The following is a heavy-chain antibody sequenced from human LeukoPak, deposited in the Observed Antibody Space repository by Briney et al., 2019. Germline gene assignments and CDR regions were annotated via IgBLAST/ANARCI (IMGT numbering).Heavy chain of an antibody. J-gene: IGHJ3*01. Sequence: SETLSLTCTVSGYSISNVNYWGWIRQPPGKGLEWIGSVYHTGSTYFNPSLKSRVTMSADTSKNQLSLKLNSMTAADTAVYYCARLSAAVHLGAFDLWGQGTMVTVSS. CDR1: GYSISNVNY. CDR3: ARLSAAVHLGAFDL. D-gene: IGHD3-3*01. V-gene: IGHV4-38-2*02. CDR2: VYHTGST.